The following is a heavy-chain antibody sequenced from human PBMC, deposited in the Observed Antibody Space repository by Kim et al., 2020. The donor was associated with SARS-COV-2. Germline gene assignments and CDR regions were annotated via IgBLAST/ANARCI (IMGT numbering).Heavy chain of an antibody. J-gene: IGHJ5*02. Sequence: ASVKVSCKASGYTFTGYYMHWVRQAPGQGLEWMGRINPNSGGTNYAQKFQGRVTMTRDTSISTAYMELSRLRSDDTAVYYCARDAGDGSGLGNWFDPWGQGTLVTVSS. V-gene: IGHV1-2*06. CDR3: ARDAGDGSGLGNWFDP. D-gene: IGHD3-10*01. CDR2: INPNSGGT. CDR1: GYTFTGYY.